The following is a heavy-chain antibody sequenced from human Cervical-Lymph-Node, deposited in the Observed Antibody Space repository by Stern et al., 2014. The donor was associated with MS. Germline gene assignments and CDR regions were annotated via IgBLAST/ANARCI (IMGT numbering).Heavy chain of an antibody. V-gene: IGHV1-2*06. Sequence: VQLVQSGAEVKKPGASVKVYCKAAGYSFTGNYIHWLRQAPGQGLEWMGRTNPNSGDSNYALKFQGRVTMTRDTSISTAYMNLNRLGIDDTAVYYCARERGRAGPAMADYWGQGTLVTVSS. D-gene: IGHD5-18*01. J-gene: IGHJ4*02. CDR1: GYSFTGNY. CDR3: ARERGRAGPAMADY. CDR2: TNPNSGDS.